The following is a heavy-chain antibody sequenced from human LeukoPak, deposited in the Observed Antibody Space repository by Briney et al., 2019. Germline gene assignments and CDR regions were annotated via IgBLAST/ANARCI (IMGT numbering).Heavy chain of an antibody. J-gene: IGHJ4*02. CDR1: GGSISSGGYY. CDR2: IYHSGST. CDR3: AREGRDGYNTRRRGPFDY. V-gene: IGHV4-30-2*01. D-gene: IGHD5-24*01. Sequence: PSETLSLTCTVSGGSISSGGYYWSWIRQPPGKGLEWIGYIYHSGSTYYNPSLKSRVTISVDRSKNQFSLKLSSVTAADTAVYYCAREGRDGYNTRRRGPFDYWGQGTLVTVSS.